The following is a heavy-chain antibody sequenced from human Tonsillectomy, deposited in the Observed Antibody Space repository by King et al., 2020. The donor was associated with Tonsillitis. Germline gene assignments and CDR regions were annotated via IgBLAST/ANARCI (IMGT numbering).Heavy chain of an antibody. D-gene: IGHD2-8*02. CDR2: ISWDSDTI. V-gene: IGHV3-9*01. J-gene: IGHJ4*02. CDR1: GFSFDDYA. CDR3: AKDFGGSTGPFDF. Sequence: VQLVESGGGLVQPGRSLRLSCAASGFSFDDYAMHWVRQAPGKGLEWISSISWDSDTIISAFSVKVRFTISRDNAKNSLYLQMNSLRAQDTALYYCAKDFGGSTGPFDFWGQGTLVTVSS.